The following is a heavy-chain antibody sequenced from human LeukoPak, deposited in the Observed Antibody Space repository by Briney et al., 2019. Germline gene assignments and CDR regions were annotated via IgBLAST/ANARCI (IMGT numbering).Heavy chain of an antibody. CDR1: GYTFTGYY. J-gene: IGHJ4*02. CDR2: INPNSGGT. Sequence: ASVKVSCKASGYTFTGYYMHWVRQAPGQGLEWMGWINPNSGGTNYAQKFQGRVTMTRDTSNSTAYMELSRLRSDDTAVYYCARDLGYDSSGYHYWGQGTLVTVSS. V-gene: IGHV1-2*02. D-gene: IGHD3-22*01. CDR3: ARDLGYDSSGYHY.